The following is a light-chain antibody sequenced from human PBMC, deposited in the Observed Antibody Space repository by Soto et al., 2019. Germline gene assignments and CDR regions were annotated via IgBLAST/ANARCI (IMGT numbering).Light chain of an antibody. CDR2: EVS. Sequence: QSVLTQPASVSESPGQSITISCTGTSSDVGGYNYVSWYQQHPGKAPKLMIYEVSNRPSGVSIRFSGSKSGNTASLTISGLQAEDEADYYCSSYTSSSTLVFGEGTKLTVL. J-gene: IGLJ2*01. CDR3: SSYTSSSTLV. CDR1: SSDVGGYNY. V-gene: IGLV2-14*03.